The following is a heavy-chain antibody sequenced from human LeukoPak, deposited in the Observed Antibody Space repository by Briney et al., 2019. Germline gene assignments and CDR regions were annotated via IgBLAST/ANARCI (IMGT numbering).Heavy chain of an antibody. CDR1: GYTFTNYG. D-gene: IGHD2-2*01. CDR3: ARVPPSAHQLLSSDY. Sequence: ASVMVSCKASGYTFTNYGISWVRQAPGQGLEWMAWISANNGETRYAQNLQGRVTTTTDTSTSTAYMELTSLRSDDTAVYYCARVPPSAHQLLSSDYWGQGTQVTVSS. J-gene: IGHJ4*02. CDR2: ISANNGET. V-gene: IGHV1-18*04.